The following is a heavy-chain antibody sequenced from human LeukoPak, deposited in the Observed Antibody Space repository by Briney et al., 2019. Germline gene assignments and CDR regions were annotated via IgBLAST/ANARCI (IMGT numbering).Heavy chain of an antibody. D-gene: IGHD3-10*01. J-gene: IGHJ5*02. V-gene: IGHV4-4*02. Sequence: SETLSLTCGVSGGSISNTNWWSWVRQPPGQGLEWIGEISLSGLTNYNPSLKSRVTISLDTSWSQFSLDLSSVTAADTALYYCVRHRGLTDSYYPFDPWGQGTLVTVSS. CDR1: GGSISNTNW. CDR3: VRHRGLTDSYYPFDP. CDR2: ISLSGLT.